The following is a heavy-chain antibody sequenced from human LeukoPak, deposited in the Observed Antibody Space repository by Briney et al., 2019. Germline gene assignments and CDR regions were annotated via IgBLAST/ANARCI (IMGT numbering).Heavy chain of an antibody. V-gene: IGHV1-18*01. D-gene: IGHD3-10*01. CDR1: GYTFTSYG. J-gene: IGHJ6*03. CDR2: ISAYNGNT. CDR3: ARESNYYGSGSYFKGYYYYYYMDV. Sequence: ASVKVSCKASGYTFTSYGISWVRQAPGQGLEWMGWISAYNGNTNYAQKLQGRVTMTTDTSTSTAYMELRSLRSDDTAVYYCARESNYYGSGSYFKGYYYYYYMDVWGKGTTVTISS.